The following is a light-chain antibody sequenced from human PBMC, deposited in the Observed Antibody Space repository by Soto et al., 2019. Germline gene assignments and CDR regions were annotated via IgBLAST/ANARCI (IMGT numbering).Light chain of an antibody. J-gene: IGKJ1*01. V-gene: IGKV3-11*01. Sequence: EIVLTQSPATLSLSPGERATLSCRASQSVSSYLAWYQQKPGQAPRLLIYDASNRATGIPARFSGSGSGTDFTLTISSLESVDFEVYYFQHRSSWPRTFGQGTNVEIK. CDR2: DAS. CDR3: QHRSSWPRT. CDR1: QSVSSY.